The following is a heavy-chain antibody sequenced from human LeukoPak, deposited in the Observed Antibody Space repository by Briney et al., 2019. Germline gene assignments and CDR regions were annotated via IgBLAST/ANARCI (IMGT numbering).Heavy chain of an antibody. D-gene: IGHD3-16*02. V-gene: IGHV3-23*01. CDR2: VNGNGGSS. CDR3: AKSLYGGCDY. Sequence: GGSLRLSCAASGFSFSTYAMSWVRQAPGKGLEWVSGVNGNGGSSSYADSVKGRFTIFRDNSKNTVYLQMNSLRVEDTAVYYCAKSLYGGCDYWGQGTVVTVSS. CDR1: GFSFSTYA. J-gene: IGHJ4*02.